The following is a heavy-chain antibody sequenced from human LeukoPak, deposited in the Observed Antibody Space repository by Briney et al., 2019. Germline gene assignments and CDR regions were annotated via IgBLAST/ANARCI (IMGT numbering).Heavy chain of an antibody. D-gene: IGHD6-19*01. CDR2: TYYRSKWYI. Sequence: SQTLSLTCAISGDSVSGNSVAWHWIRQSPSRGLEWLGRTYYRSKWYIDYALSVQSRITISPDTSKNQVSLQLKSVTPEDTAVYFCARADLGWDWDAYHYGLDIWGQGTTVTVSS. J-gene: IGHJ6*01. V-gene: IGHV6-1*01. CDR3: ARADLGWDWDAYHYGLDI. CDR1: GDSVSGNSVA.